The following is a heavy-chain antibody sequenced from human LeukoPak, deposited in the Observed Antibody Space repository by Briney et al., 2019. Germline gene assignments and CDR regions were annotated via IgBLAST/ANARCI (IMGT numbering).Heavy chain of an antibody. D-gene: IGHD3-22*01. CDR2: ISYDGSNK. V-gene: IGHV3-30-3*01. Sequence: GGSLRLSCAASGFTFSSYAMHWVRQAPGKGLEWVAVISYDGSNKYYADSVKGRFTISRDNSKNTLYLQMNSLRAEDTAVYYCARDSSYDSSGYRIDYWGQGTLVTVSS. J-gene: IGHJ4*02. CDR1: GFTFSSYA. CDR3: ARDSSYDSSGYRIDY.